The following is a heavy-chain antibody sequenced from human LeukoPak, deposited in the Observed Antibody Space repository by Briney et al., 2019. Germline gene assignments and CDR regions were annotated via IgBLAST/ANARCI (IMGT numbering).Heavy chain of an antibody. Sequence: SETLSLTCTVSGVSISGYYWSWIRQPPGKGLEWIGYIYYSGSTNYNPSLKSRVTISVDTSKNQFSLKLSSVTAADTAVYYCARGREWEPKVFDYWGQGTLVTVSS. D-gene: IGHD1-26*01. CDR2: IYYSGST. CDR3: ARGREWEPKVFDY. V-gene: IGHV4-59*01. CDR1: GVSISGYY. J-gene: IGHJ4*02.